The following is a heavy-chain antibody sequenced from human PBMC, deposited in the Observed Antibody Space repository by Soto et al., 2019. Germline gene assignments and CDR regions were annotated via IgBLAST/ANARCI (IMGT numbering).Heavy chain of an antibody. CDR2: INPSGGST. V-gene: IGHV1-46*01. D-gene: IGHD5-12*01. Sequence: ASVKVSCKASGYTFTSYYMHWVRQAPGQGLEWMGIINPSGGSTSYAQKFQGRVTMTRDTSTSTVYMELSSLRSEDTAVYYCARVSRDGYNFQVFDYWGQGTLVTVSS. CDR3: ARVSRDGYNFQVFDY. J-gene: IGHJ4*02. CDR1: GYTFTSYY.